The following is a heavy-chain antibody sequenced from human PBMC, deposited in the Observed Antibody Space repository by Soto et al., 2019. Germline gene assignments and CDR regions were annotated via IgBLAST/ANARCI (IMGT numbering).Heavy chain of an antibody. CDR1: GFTFSSYA. CDR2: ISGSGGST. J-gene: IGHJ4*02. D-gene: IGHD5-18*01. Sequence: PGGSLRLSCAASGFTFSSYAMSWVRQAPGKGLEWVSAISGSGGSTYYADSVKGRFTISRDNSKNTLYLQMNSLRAEDTAVYYCANVDTAIGLFDYWGQGTLVTVSS. CDR3: ANVDTAIGLFDY. V-gene: IGHV3-23*01.